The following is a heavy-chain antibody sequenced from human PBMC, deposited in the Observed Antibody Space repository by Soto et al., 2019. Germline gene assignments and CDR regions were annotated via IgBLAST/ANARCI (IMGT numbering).Heavy chain of an antibody. CDR2: IYHSGGT. J-gene: IGHJ5*02. V-gene: IGHV4-30-2*03. CDR3: ARTYDTGGYYFGP. D-gene: IGHD3-22*01. CDR1: GGSISSGGYS. Sequence: PSETLSLTCAVSGGSISSGGYSWSWIRQPPGKGLEWIGNIYHSGGTYFNPSLKSRVTISVDTSNNRVVLSLNSVTAADTATYYCARTYDTGGYYFGPWGQGILVTVSS.